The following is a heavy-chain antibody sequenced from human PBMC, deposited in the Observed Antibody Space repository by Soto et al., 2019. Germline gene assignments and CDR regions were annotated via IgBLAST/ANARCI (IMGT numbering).Heavy chain of an antibody. CDR2: MNPNSGNT. Sequence: ASVKVSCKASGYTFTGYYMHWVRQATGQGLEWMGWMNPNSGNTGYAQKFQGRVTMTRNTSISTAYMELSSLRSEDTAVYYCATSPGIAADDAFDIWGQGTMVTVSS. CDR1: GYTFTGYY. J-gene: IGHJ3*02. V-gene: IGHV1-8*02. D-gene: IGHD6-13*01. CDR3: ATSPGIAADDAFDI.